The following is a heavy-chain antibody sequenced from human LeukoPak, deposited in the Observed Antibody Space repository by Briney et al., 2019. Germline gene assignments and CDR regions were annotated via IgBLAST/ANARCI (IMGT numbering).Heavy chain of an antibody. Sequence: ASVKVSCKASGYTFTSYGLTWVRQAPGQGLEWMGWISAYNGHTKYPQRLQGRVTMTTDTSTSTAYMELRSLRSDDTAVYYCARGFPPRRNYDSSGYYSYYFDYWGQGTLVTVSS. CDR2: ISAYNGHT. V-gene: IGHV1-18*01. J-gene: IGHJ4*02. CDR1: GYTFTSYG. CDR3: ARGFPPRRNYDSSGYYSYYFDY. D-gene: IGHD3-22*01.